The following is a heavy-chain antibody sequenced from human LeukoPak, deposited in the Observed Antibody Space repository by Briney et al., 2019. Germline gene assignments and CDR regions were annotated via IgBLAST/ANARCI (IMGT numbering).Heavy chain of an antibody. D-gene: IGHD2-15*01. J-gene: IGHJ6*02. V-gene: IGHV3-53*04. CDR1: GFTGSSNY. CDR3: ARDQGYCSGGSCYGDYYYGMDV. CDR2: IYSGGST. Sequence: GGSLRLSCAASGFTGSSNYMSWVRQAPGKGLEWVSVIYSGGSTYYADSVKGRFTISRHNSKNTLYLQMNSLRAEDTAVYYCARDQGYCSGGSCYGDYYYGMDVWGQGTTVTVSS.